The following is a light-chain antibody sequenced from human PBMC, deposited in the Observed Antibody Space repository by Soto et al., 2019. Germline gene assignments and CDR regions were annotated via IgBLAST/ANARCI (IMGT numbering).Light chain of an antibody. J-gene: IGKJ5*01. CDR1: QSVSSY. CDR3: QKSSNWPTIT. Sequence: EIVLTQSPATLSLSPGERATLSCRASQSVSSYLAWYQQKPGQAPRLLIYDASNRATGIPARFSGSGSGTDFTLTNSSLEPEDFAVYYCQKSSNWPTITFGHWTRLEIK. V-gene: IGKV3-11*01. CDR2: DAS.